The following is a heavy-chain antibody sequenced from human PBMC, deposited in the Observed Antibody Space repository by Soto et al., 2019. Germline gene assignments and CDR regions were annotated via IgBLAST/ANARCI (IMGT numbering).Heavy chain of an antibody. Sequence: QVQLVESGGGVVQPGRSLRLSCAASGFTFSSYGMHWVRQAPGKGLEWVAVISYDGSNKYYADSVKGRFTISRDNSKNTLYLQTNSMRAEDTAVYYCAKDPGGQAVAIDHWGQGTMVTVSS. D-gene: IGHD6-19*01. V-gene: IGHV3-30*18. J-gene: IGHJ5*02. CDR1: GFTFSSYG. CDR3: AKDPGGQAVAIDH. CDR2: ISYDGSNK.